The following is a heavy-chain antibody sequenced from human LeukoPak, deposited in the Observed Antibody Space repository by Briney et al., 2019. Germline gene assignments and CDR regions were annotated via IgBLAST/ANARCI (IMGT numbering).Heavy chain of an antibody. CDR3: ARGRGGIQLWSPPDGMDV. J-gene: IGHJ6*04. D-gene: IGHD5-18*01. Sequence: GASVKVSCKASGYTFTSYAMNWARQAPGQGLEWMGWINTNTGNPTYAQGFTGRFVSSLDTSVSTAYLQISSLKAEDTAVYYCARGRGGIQLWSPPDGMDVWGKGTTVTVSS. CDR2: INTNTGNP. V-gene: IGHV7-4-1*02. CDR1: GYTFTSYA.